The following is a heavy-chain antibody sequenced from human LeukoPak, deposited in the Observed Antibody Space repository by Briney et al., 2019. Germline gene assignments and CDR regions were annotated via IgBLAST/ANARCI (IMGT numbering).Heavy chain of an antibody. CDR2: MNPNSGNT. CDR3: ARDQGYSSSWPDY. V-gene: IGHV1-8*01. Sequence: AASVKVSCKASGYTFTTYHINWVRQATGQGLEWLGWMNPNSGNTGYAQKFQGRVTMTRNTSISTAYMELSRLRSDDTAIYYCARDQGYSSSWPDYWGQGTLVTVSS. J-gene: IGHJ4*02. CDR1: GYTFTTYH. D-gene: IGHD6-13*01.